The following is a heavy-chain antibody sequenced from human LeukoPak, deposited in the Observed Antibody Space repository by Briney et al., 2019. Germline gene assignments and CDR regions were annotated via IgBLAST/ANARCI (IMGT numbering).Heavy chain of an antibody. CDR2: ISAYNGKA. D-gene: IGHD3-22*01. CDR3: ARHYYYDSSRYLDY. Sequence: GASVKVSCKASGYTFTSYGISLVRQAQGQGVEWMGWISAYNGKANYAQSLQGRITMTTDTTTSTAYLEMTSLRSDDTAAYYCARHYYYDSSRYLDYWGQGTLVSVSS. J-gene: IGHJ4*02. CDR1: GYTFTSYG. V-gene: IGHV1-18*01.